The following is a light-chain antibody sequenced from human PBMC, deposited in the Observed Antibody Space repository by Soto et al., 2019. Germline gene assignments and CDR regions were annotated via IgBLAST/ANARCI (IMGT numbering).Light chain of an antibody. Sequence: QSALTQHASVSGSPGQSITISCTGASSDIGFYNYVSWYQQSLGKAPKLLIYGVTNRPSGISYRFSGSKSGSTASLTIYGLRDEDEADYYCSSYSTSFFYVFGTGTKVTVL. CDR3: SSYSTSFFYV. CDR2: GVT. CDR1: SSDIGFYNY. V-gene: IGLV2-14*01. J-gene: IGLJ1*01.